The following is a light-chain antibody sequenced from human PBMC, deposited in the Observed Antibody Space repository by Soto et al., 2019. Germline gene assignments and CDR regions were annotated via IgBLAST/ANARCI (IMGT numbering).Light chain of an antibody. CDR1: QSVSTG. CDR2: DAS. J-gene: IGKJ1*01. CDR3: QNYNGYSWT. Sequence: DIQMTQSPSTLSASVGDRVTITCRASQSVSTGLAWYQQKPGNAPTLLIYDASSLESGVPSRFSGSGSGTEFTLTISSLQPDDFATYYCQNYNGYSWTFGLGTKVEI. V-gene: IGKV1-5*01.